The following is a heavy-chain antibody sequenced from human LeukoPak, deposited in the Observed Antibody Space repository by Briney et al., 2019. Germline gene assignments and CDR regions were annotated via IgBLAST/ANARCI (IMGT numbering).Heavy chain of an antibody. V-gene: IGHV3-23*01. D-gene: IGHD3-10*02. J-gene: IGHJ6*02. CDR1: GFTFSAYA. CDR2: IGSDNKP. Sequence: GGSLTLSCEASGFTFSAYAMTGVRQAPGKGLEWVSSIGSDNKPHYSESVKGRFAISRDNSKSMLFLQLNSLRAEDTALYYCARDLHYYVAMGVWGQGTTVTVSS. CDR3: ARDLHYYVAMGV.